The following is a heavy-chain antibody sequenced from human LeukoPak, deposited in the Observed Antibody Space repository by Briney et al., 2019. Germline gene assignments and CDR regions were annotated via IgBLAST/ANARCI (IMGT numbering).Heavy chain of an antibody. J-gene: IGHJ4*02. CDR3: ARVGSEVGLQYYFDY. Sequence: PSQTLSLTCTVSGGSISSGSYYWSWIRQPAGKGLEWIGSIYYSGSTYYNPSLKSRVTISVDTSKNQFSLKLSSVTAADTAVYYCARVGSEVGLQYYFDYWGQGTLVTVSS. V-gene: IGHV4-39*07. CDR2: IYYSGST. CDR1: GGSISSGSYY. D-gene: IGHD4-11*01.